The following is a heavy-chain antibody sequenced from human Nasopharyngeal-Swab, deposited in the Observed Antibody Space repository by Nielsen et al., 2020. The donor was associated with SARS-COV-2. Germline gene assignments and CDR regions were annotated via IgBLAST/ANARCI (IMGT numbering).Heavy chain of an antibody. CDR2: IWYDGSNK. J-gene: IGHJ4*02. CDR1: GFTFSNCG. V-gene: IGHV3-33*01. CDR3: AAAPSGDYGGY. Sequence: TLTLTCAASGFTFSNCGLHWVCQAPGKGLEWVEVIWYDGSNKYYADPVMGRFTIARDNSKNTVYLQKNSLGAEDTAVYYCAAAPSGDYGGYWGQGTLVTVSS. D-gene: IGHD4-23*01.